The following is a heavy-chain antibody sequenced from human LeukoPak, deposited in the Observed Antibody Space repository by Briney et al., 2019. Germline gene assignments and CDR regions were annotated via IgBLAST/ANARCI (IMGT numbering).Heavy chain of an antibody. CDR1: GFTFSSYG. Sequence: PGRSLRLSCAASGFTFSSYGMHWVRQAPGKGLEWVAVIWYDGSNKYYADSVKGRFTISRDNSKNTLYLQMNSLRAEDTAVYYCARTYGSSSAVVRFDPWGQGTLVTVSS. CDR3: ARTYGSSSAVVRFDP. CDR2: IWYDGSNK. J-gene: IGHJ5*02. V-gene: IGHV3-33*01. D-gene: IGHD6-13*01.